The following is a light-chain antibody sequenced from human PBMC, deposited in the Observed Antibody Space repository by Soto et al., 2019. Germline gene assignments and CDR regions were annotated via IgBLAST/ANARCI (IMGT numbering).Light chain of an antibody. J-gene: IGKJ1*01. Sequence: EIVLTQSPGTLSVSPGERATLSCRASQSVSSKLAWYQQKPGQAPRLLFYGASTGATGIPARFSGSGSETWFTLSISTLRSEVFAFYSFKYYKNRRGLFAQGT. CDR3: KYYKNRRGL. CDR1: QSVSSK. V-gene: IGKV3-15*01. CDR2: GAS.